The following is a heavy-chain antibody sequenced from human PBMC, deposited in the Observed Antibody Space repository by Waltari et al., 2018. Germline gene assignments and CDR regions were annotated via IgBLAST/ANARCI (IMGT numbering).Heavy chain of an antibody. J-gene: IGHJ6*02. Sequence: EVQLVESGGGLVQPGGSLRLSGAASGFTFSSYEMNWVRQAPGKGLEWVSYISSSGSTIYYADSVKGRFTISRDNAKNSLYLQMNSLRAEDTAVYYCARDGGFTKVLYYYYGMDVWGQGTTVTVSS. CDR1: GFTFSSYE. D-gene: IGHD2-8*01. CDR3: ARDGGFTKVLYYYYGMDV. V-gene: IGHV3-48*03. CDR2: ISSSGSTI.